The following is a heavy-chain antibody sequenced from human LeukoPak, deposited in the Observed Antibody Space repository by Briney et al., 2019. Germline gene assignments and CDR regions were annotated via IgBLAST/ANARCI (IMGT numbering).Heavy chain of an antibody. CDR3: ARDAGYSSGWYGDV. Sequence: SETLSLTCSFSGGSITTYYWSWIRQPPGKGLEWIGYIYFSKIANGNTNYNPSLKSRVTISLDTSKNQFFLNLTSVTAADTAVYYCARDAGYSSGWYGDVWGTGTTVTVSS. CDR2: IYFSKIANGNT. CDR1: GGSITTYY. V-gene: IGHV4-59*01. J-gene: IGHJ6*04. D-gene: IGHD6-19*01.